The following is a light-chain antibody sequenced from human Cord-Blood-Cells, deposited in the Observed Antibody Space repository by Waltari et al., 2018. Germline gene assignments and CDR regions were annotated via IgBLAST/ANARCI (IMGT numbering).Light chain of an antibody. J-gene: IGKJ4*01. CDR3: QQYYSTPLT. Sequence: DIVMTQSPDSLAVSLGDRATINCKSSQSVLYSSNNKNYLALYQRKPGQPPKLLIYCASTRASGVPDRFSGSGSGTDFTLTISSLQAEDVAVYYCQQYYSTPLTFGGGTKVEIK. CDR1: QSVLYSSNNKNY. V-gene: IGKV4-1*01. CDR2: CAS.